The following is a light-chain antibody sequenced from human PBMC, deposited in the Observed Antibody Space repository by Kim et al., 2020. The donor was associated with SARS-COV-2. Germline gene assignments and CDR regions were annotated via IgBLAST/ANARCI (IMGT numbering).Light chain of an antibody. CDR1: QSISSTY. Sequence: EIVLTQSPGSLSLSPGDKATLSYRASQSISSTYLAWYQQKPGQAPRLLIYGAFRRAAGIPDRFSGSGSGTDFTLSISRLEPEDFAVYFCQQYDTAPWTFGQGTKVDIK. CDR3: QQYDTAPWT. J-gene: IGKJ1*01. V-gene: IGKV3-20*01. CDR2: GAF.